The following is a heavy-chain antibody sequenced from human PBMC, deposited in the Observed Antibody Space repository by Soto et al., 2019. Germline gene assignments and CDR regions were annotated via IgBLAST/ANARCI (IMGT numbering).Heavy chain of an antibody. CDR1: GFTVSSNY. J-gene: IGHJ3*02. CDR3: ARDRQSSGWLDAFDI. D-gene: IGHD6-19*01. CDR2: IFTGGST. Sequence: PGGSLRLSCAASGFTVSSNYMSWVRQAPGKGLEWVSVIFTGGSTYYADSVKGRFTISRHSLMNTVYLQMDSLRAEDTAVYYCARDRQSSGWLDAFDIWGQGTMVT. V-gene: IGHV3-53*04.